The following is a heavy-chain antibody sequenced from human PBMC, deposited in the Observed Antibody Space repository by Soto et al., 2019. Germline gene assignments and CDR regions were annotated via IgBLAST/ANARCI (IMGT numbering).Heavy chain of an antibody. J-gene: IGHJ4*02. V-gene: IGHV4-59*01. D-gene: IGHD6-19*01. Sequence: QVQLQESGPGLVKPSETLSLTCTVSGGSNSSYYWSWIRQPPGKGLEWIGYIYYSGSTNYNPSLKSRVTISVDTSKNQFSLKLSSVTAADTAVYYCAREGIAVADFDYWGQGTLVTVSS. CDR3: AREGIAVADFDY. CDR2: IYYSGST. CDR1: GGSNSSYY.